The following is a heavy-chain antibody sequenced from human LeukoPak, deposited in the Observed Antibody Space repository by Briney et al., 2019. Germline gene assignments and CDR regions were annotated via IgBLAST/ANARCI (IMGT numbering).Heavy chain of an antibody. J-gene: IGHJ6*03. V-gene: IGHV3-30*02. CDR2: IRYDGSNK. Sequence: GGSLRLSCAASGFTFSSYAMSWVRQAPGKGLEWVAFIRYDGSNKYYADSVKGRFTVSRDNSKNTLYLQMKSLRAEDTAVYYCAKGGGYEAQYYYYYLDVWGEGTTVTISS. CDR3: AKGGGYEAQYYYYYLDV. CDR1: GFTFSSYA. D-gene: IGHD5-12*01.